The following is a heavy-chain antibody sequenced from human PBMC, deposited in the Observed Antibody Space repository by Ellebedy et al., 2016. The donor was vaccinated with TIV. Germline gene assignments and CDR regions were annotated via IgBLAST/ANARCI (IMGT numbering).Heavy chain of an antibody. D-gene: IGHD6-13*01. V-gene: IGHV1-2*02. CDR2: INPNSGGT. J-gene: IGHJ5*02. Sequence: ASVKVSXXASGYTFTGYYMHWVRQAPGQGLEWMGWINPNSGGTNYAQKFQGRVTMTRDTSISTAYMELSRLRSDDTAVYYCARDGRSSYLFDPWGQGTLVTVSS. CDR1: GYTFTGYY. CDR3: ARDGRSSYLFDP.